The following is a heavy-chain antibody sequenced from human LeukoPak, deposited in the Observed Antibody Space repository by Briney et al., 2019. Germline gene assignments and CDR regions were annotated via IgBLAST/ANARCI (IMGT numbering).Heavy chain of an antibody. Sequence: GGSLRLSCAASGFTFSDYYMTWIRQAPGKGLEWVSHIAHSGNGMWYADAVKGRFTISRDNAKNLLFLQMDSLRAEDTAVYYCARGHYEMGVWGQGTSVIVSS. J-gene: IGHJ6*02. CDR3: ARGHYEMGV. CDR2: IAHSGNGM. CDR1: GFTFSDYY. V-gene: IGHV3-11*01.